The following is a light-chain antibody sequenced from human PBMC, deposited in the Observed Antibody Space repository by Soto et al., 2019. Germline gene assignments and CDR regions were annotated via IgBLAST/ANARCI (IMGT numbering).Light chain of an antibody. CDR3: SSYSSNNILSYV. V-gene: IGLV2-14*03. Sequence: QSVLTQPASVSGAPGQSITISCTGTSNDVGGYKYVSWYQQRPGTAPKLIMFEVNNRPSGVSDRFSGSRSANTASLTISDLQAQDEADYYCSSYSSNNILSYVFGTGTKVTVL. J-gene: IGLJ1*01. CDR2: EVN. CDR1: SNDVGGYKY.